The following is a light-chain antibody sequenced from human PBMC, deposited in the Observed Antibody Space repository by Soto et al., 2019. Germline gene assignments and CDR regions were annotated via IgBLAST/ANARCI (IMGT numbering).Light chain of an antibody. J-gene: IGKJ5*01. V-gene: IGKV3-20*01. Sequence: EIVLTQSPGTLSLSPGERATLSCRASQSLDRNNLAWYQQKPGQTPRLLIYGASSRTTGIPDRFSGSGSGTDFTLTISRLEPEDFAVYFCQQYGNSPITFGQGTRLEI. CDR1: QSLDRNN. CDR2: GAS. CDR3: QQYGNSPIT.